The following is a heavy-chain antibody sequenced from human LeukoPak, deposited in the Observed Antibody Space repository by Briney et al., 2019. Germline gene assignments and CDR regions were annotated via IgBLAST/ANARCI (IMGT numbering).Heavy chain of an antibody. CDR3: ARDVGSYSSSSIDY. Sequence: ASVKVSCKASGYTFTSYDINWVRQATGQGLEWMGWISAYNGNTNYAQKLQGRVAMTTDTSTSTAFMELRSLRSDDTAVYYCARDVGSYSSSSIDYWGQGTLVTVSS. V-gene: IGHV1-18*01. D-gene: IGHD6-6*01. J-gene: IGHJ4*02. CDR1: GYTFTSYD. CDR2: ISAYNGNT.